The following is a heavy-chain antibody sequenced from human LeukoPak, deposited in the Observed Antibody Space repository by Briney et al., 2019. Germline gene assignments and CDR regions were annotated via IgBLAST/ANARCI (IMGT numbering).Heavy chain of an antibody. J-gene: IGHJ4*02. CDR3: AKGGSDWSDYFDF. CDR1: GFTFYDYA. Sequence: GGSLRLSCAASGFTFYDYAVLWVPQAPGKGLEWVSLISGDGGSQYYADSVKGRFNITRDNNKTSLYLQKNSLSTEDTALYYCAKGGSDWSDYFDFGRQGTLVSVPS. V-gene: IGHV3-43*02. CDR2: ISGDGGSQ. D-gene: IGHD6-19*01.